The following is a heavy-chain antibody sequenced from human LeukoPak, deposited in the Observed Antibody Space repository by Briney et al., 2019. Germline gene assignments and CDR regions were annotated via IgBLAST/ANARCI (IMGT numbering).Heavy chain of an antibody. V-gene: IGHV3-74*01. CDR3: ARTWVVMATSLLDY. CDR1: LFTFSSYL. D-gene: IGHD5-24*01. J-gene: IGHJ4*02. Sequence: PGGSLRLSCAAPLFTFSSYLMHRVRQTPGKGVVRVSRINGDGSRTDYADSVKGRFTISRDNAKNTLYLQVNSLRAEDTAVYYCARTWVVMATSLLDYWGQGTLVTVSS. CDR2: INGDGSRT.